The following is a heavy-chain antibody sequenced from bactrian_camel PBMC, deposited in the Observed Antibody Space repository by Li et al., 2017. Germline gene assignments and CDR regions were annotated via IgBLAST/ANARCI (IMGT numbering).Heavy chain of an antibody. CDR2: IDRDGNT. V-gene: IGHV3S53*01. CDR3: AARRHSYCSSDTLRPTGFLF. D-gene: IGHD3*01. J-gene: IGHJ4*01. CDR1: NIGRAPYC. Sequence: VQLVESGGSPVQPGDSLILSCVVSNIGRAPYCLGWFRQVTGKQREAVVGIDRDGNTNYADYVKGQFTISRDNAKDTLYLQMNSLKIEDTAMYYCAARRHSYCSSDTLRPTGFLFWGQGTQVTVS.